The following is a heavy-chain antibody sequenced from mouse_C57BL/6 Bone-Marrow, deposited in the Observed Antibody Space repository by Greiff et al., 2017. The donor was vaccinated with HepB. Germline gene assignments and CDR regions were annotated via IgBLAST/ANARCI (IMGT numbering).Heavy chain of an antibody. CDR1: GYAFSSSW. D-gene: IGHD1-1*01. J-gene: IGHJ2*01. Sequence: QVQLQQSGPELVKPGASVKISCKASGYAFSSSWMNWVKQRPGKGLEWIGRIYPGDGDTNYNGKFKGKATLTADKSPSTAYMQLSSLTSEDSAVYFCARKGIYYYGSFDYWGQRTTLTVSS. CDR3: ARKGIYYYGSFDY. V-gene: IGHV1-82*01. CDR2: IYPGDGDT.